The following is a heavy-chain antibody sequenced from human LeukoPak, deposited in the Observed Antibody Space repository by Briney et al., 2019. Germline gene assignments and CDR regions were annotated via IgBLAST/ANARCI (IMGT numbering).Heavy chain of an antibody. CDR3: ARHDEVLADDYGDYYWFDP. CDR2: IYYSGST. J-gene: IGHJ5*02. CDR1: GGSISSSSYY. V-gene: IGHV4-39*01. D-gene: IGHD4-17*01. Sequence: TSETLSLTCTVSGGSISSSSYYWGWIRQPPGKGLEWIGSIYYSGSTYYNPSLKSRVTISVDTSKNQFSLKPSSVTAADTAVYYCARHDEVLADDYGDYYWFDPWGQGTLVTVSS.